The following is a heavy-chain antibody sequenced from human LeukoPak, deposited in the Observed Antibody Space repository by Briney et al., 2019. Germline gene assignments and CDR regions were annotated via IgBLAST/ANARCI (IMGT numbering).Heavy chain of an antibody. Sequence: GGSLRLSCVASGFTVSSHYMSWVRQAPGKGLEWVSAIYTDGSTYYAGSVKGRFTISRDNSKNTLYLEMKSLRAGDTAVYYCAKDRYGDSMGYHGVEGSFDYWGQGTLVTVSS. CDR3: AKDRYGDSMGYHGVEGSFDY. J-gene: IGHJ4*02. V-gene: IGHV3-53*01. CDR1: GFTVSSHY. CDR2: IYTDGST. D-gene: IGHD4-17*01.